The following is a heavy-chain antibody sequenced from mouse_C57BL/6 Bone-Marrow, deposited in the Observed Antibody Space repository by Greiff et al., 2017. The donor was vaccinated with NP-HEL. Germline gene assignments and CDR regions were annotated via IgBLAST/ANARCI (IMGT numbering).Heavy chain of an antibody. J-gene: IGHJ3*01. CDR3: ATDNTTVVEGFAY. CDR1: GFNIKDDY. Sequence: VQLQQSGAELVRPGASVKLSCTASGFNIKDDYMHWVKQRPEQGLEWIGWIDPENGDTEYASKFQGKATITADTSSNTAYLQLSSLTSENTAVYNCATDNTTVVEGFAYWGQGTLVTVSA. D-gene: IGHD1-1*01. V-gene: IGHV14-4*01. CDR2: IDPENGDT.